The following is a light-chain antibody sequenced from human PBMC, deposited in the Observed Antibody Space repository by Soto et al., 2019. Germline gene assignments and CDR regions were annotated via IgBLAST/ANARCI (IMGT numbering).Light chain of an antibody. Sequence: ENVLTQSPGTLSLSPGERATLSCRASQSVSSSYLAWYQQKPGQAPRLLMYGASSRATGIPDRFSGSGPGTDFTLIISRLEPEDFAVYYCQQYGRSPPFTFGPGTKVDIK. V-gene: IGKV3-20*01. CDR1: QSVSSSY. CDR3: QQYGRSPPFT. CDR2: GAS. J-gene: IGKJ3*01.